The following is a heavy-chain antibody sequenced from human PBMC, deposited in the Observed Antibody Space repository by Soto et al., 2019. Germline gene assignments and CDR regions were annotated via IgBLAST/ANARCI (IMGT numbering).Heavy chain of an antibody. CDR1: GFTFSSYS. J-gene: IGHJ6*02. Sequence: EVQLVESGGGLVKPGGSLRLSCAASGFTFSSYSMNWVRQAPGKGLEWVSSISSSSSYIYYADSVKGRFTISRDNAKNALYLQMNSLRAEDTAVYYCARDAPDGSGSYSSYGGNGMDVWGQGTTVTVSS. V-gene: IGHV3-21*01. CDR2: ISSSSSYI. CDR3: ARDAPDGSGSYSSYGGNGMDV. D-gene: IGHD3-10*01.